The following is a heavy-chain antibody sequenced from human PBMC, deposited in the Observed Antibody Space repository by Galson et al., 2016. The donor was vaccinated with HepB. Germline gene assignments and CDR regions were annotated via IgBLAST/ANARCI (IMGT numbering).Heavy chain of an antibody. J-gene: IGHJ4*02. Sequence: SLRLSCAASGFSFSNSGMSWVRQAPRRGLEWVSGITRGGDATHYADFVKGRFTISRDNSKNTLYLYMNNLTAGDTAIYYCGKHGGFDCWGRGALVTVSS. D-gene: IGHD3-16*01. CDR2: ITRGGDAT. V-gene: IGHV3-23*01. CDR3: GKHGGFDC. CDR1: GFSFSNSG.